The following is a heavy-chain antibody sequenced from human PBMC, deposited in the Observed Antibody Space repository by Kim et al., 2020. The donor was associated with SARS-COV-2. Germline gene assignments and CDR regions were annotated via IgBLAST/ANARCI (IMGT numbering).Heavy chain of an antibody. J-gene: IGHJ6*02. D-gene: IGHD1-26*01. CDR2: IIPIFGTA. Sequence: SVKVSCKASGGTFSSYAISWVRQAPGQGLEWMGGIIPIFGTANYAQKFQGRVTITADESTSTAYMELSSLRSEDTAVYYCGRGGSYNYYGMDVWGQGTTVTVSS. CDR1: GGTFSSYA. V-gene: IGHV1-69*13. CDR3: GRGGSYNYYGMDV.